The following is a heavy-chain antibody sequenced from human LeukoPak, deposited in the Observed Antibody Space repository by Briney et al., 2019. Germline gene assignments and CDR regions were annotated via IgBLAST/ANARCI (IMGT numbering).Heavy chain of an antibody. D-gene: IGHD6-13*01. Sequence: SVKVSCKASGGTFSSYAISWVRQAPGQGLEWMGRIIPILGIANYAQKFQGRVTITADKSTSTAYMELSSLRSEDTAVYYCARLGQVIAAAGTYYYYGMDVWGQGTTVTVSS. CDR3: ARLGQVIAAAGTYYYYGMDV. CDR2: IIPILGIA. J-gene: IGHJ6*02. CDR1: GGTFSSYA. V-gene: IGHV1-69*04.